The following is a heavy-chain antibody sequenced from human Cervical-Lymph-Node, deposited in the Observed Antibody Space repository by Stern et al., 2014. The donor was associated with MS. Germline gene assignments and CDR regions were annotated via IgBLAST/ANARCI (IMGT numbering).Heavy chain of an antibody. CDR1: GYTFTNNW. D-gene: IGHD1-1*01. V-gene: IGHV5-51*01. J-gene: IGHJ6*02. Sequence: VQLVQSGAEVKKPGESLKISCKGSGYTFTNNWIAWVRQMPGKGLEWMGIIYPDDSDIRYSPSLPGQVTISADKSISTAYLQWSGLKAADSAVYYWARHPPRRKWDDPNYGMDVWGQGTTVTVSS. CDR3: ARHPPRRKWDDPNYGMDV. CDR2: IYPDDSDI.